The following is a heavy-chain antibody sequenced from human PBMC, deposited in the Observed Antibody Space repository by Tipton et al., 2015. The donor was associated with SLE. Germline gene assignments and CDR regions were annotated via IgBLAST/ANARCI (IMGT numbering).Heavy chain of an antibody. CDR3: ARQGRSYYYYTMDV. V-gene: IGHV4-39*01. J-gene: IGHJ6*02. CDR2: IYYSGST. CDR1: GDSISSTNYY. Sequence: TLSLTCTVSGDSISSTNYYWGWVRQPPGKGLEWIGTIYYSGSTYYNPSLKSRVTISVDTSKNQFSLKLISVTAADTAVYYCARQGRSYYYYTMDVWGQGTTVTVSS.